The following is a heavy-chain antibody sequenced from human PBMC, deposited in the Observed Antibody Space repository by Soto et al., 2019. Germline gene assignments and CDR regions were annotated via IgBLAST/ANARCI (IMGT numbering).Heavy chain of an antibody. Sequence: SETLSLTCNVSGAPITINYWSWIRQAPWKGLEWIGYIYYSGITTYNPSLKSRVTMSADTSKDQFSLKLNSVTAADTAVYYCARHAGGTYDHWGPGTLLAVSP. CDR2: IYYSGIT. J-gene: IGHJ4*01. CDR1: GAPITINY. V-gene: IGHV4-59*01. D-gene: IGHD2-15*01. CDR3: ARHAGGTYDH.